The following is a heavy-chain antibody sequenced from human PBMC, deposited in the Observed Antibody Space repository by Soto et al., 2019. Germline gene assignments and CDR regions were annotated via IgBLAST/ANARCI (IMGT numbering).Heavy chain of an antibody. J-gene: IGHJ5*02. Sequence: SGEVSFKASWYSFTNDDFSWVRQATGQGLEWMGWMNPGSGDTGYAQKFQGRVTMTRDISIATAYMELSSLRSDDTAIYYCARMETFGSLNWFDPWGQGTLVTVSS. V-gene: IGHV1-8*01. CDR2: MNPGSGDT. CDR3: ARMETFGSLNWFDP. D-gene: IGHD3-16*01. CDR1: WYSFTNDD.